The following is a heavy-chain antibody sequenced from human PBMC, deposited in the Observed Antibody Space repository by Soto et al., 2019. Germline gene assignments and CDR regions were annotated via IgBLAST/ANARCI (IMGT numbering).Heavy chain of an antibody. D-gene: IGHD2-15*01. J-gene: IGHJ5*02. CDR1: GFTFGYSY. CDR3: VRGGGGGLFDP. V-gene: IGHV3-11*06. CDR2: ISPGSRYP. Sequence: GSLRLSFAGSGFTFGYSYMSWIRQAPGKGLEWLSYISPGSRYPAYADSVKGRFTISRDNAKRSLYLQMMSLTAEDTAIYYCVRGGGGGLFDPWGQGTMVTVSS.